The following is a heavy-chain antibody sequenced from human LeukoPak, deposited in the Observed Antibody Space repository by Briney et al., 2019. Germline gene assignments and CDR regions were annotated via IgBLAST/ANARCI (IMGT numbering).Heavy chain of an antibody. CDR2: IKQDGSEK. V-gene: IGHV3-7*01. J-gene: IGHJ3*02. CDR1: GFTFSSYR. Sequence: GGSLRLSCAASGFTFSSYRMSWVRQAPGKGLEWVANIKQDGSEKYYVDSVKGRFTISRDNAKNSLYLQMNSLRAEDTAVYYCARDKWGGYSYGQGAFDIWGQGTMVTVSS. D-gene: IGHD5-18*01. CDR3: ARDKWGGYSYGQGAFDI.